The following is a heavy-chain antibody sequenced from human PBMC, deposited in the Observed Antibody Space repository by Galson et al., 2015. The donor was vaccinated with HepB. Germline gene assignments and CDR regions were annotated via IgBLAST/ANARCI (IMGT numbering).Heavy chain of an antibody. CDR3: ARDTYCHDSSGSGVFDI. V-gene: IGHV3-30-3*01. Sequence: SLMFSCSASGFTFSSYTIHWVRQAPGEGLVGGALISYDGSNKYYADSVKGRFTISRDNSKNSLYLQMNSLSPEDTGVYYCARDTYCHDSSGSGVFDIWGQGTMVTVSA. CDR2: ISYDGSNK. D-gene: IGHD3-22*01. CDR1: GFTFSSYT. J-gene: IGHJ3*02.